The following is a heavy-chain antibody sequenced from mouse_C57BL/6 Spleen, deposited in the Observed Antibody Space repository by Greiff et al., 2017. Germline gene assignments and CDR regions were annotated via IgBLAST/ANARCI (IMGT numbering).Heavy chain of an antibody. CDR1: GFTFSSYG. CDR3: ARHSTVRGYFDV. J-gene: IGHJ1*03. V-gene: IGHV5-6*01. D-gene: IGHD1-1*01. CDR2: ISSGGSYT. Sequence: EVQLVVSGGDLVKPGGSLKLSCAASGFTFSSYGMSWVRQTPDKRLEWVATISSGGSYTYYPDSVKGRFTISRDNAKNTLYLQMSSLKSEDTAMYYCARHSTVRGYFDVWGTGTTVTVSS.